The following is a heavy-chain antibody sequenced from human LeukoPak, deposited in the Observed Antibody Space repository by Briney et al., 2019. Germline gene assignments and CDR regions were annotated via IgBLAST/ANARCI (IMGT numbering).Heavy chain of an antibody. CDR3: AGGTGFIIKD. V-gene: IGHV3-7*03. D-gene: IGHD3-9*01. CDR2: IKQDGSEK. CDR1: GFNFKNYA. J-gene: IGHJ4*02. Sequence: GGSLRLSCAASGFNFKNYAMSWVRQTPGKGLEWVANIKQDGSEKNYVDSVKGRFTISRDNAKNSLYLQMDNLRVEDTAMYYCAGGTGFIIKDWGQGTLVTVSS.